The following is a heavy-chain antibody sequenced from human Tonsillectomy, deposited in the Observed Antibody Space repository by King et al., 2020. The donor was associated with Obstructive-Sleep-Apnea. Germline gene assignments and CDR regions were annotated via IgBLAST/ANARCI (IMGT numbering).Heavy chain of an antibody. Sequence: QLVQSGGGLVQPGGSLRLSCAASGFTFSSYAMSWVRQAPGKGLEWVSAISGSGGSTYYADSVKGRFTISRDNSKNTLYLQMNSLRAEDTAVYYCAKEPPFAYYYDSSGSGGAFDIWGQGTMVTVSS. V-gene: IGHV3-23*04. CDR2: ISGSGGST. CDR1: GFTFSSYA. CDR3: AKEPPFAYYYDSSGSGGAFDI. D-gene: IGHD3-22*01. J-gene: IGHJ3*02.